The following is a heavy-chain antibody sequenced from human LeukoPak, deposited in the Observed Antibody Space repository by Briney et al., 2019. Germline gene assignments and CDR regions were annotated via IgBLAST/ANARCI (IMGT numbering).Heavy chain of an antibody. CDR3: ARGPYSLDAFDI. J-gene: IGHJ3*02. V-gene: IGHV4-34*01. D-gene: IGHD2-21*01. CDR2: INHSGST. Sequence: TSETLSLTCAVYGGSFSGYYWSWIRQPPGKGLEWIGEINHSGSTNYNPSLKSRVTISVDTSKNQFSLKLSSVTAADTAVYYCARGPYSLDAFDIWGQGTMVTVSS. CDR1: GGSFSGYY.